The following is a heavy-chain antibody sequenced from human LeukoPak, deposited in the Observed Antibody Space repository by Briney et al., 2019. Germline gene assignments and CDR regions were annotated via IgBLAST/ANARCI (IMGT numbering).Heavy chain of an antibody. Sequence: GGSLRLSCAVSGFTVTHNYVSWVRQAPGKGLEWVAVISYDGSNKYYADSVKGRFTISRDNSKNTLYLQMNSLRAEDTAVYYCARDPSSSSWYGGFDYWGQGTLVTVSS. CDR3: ARDPSSSSWYGGFDY. CDR1: GFTVTHNY. J-gene: IGHJ4*02. D-gene: IGHD6-13*01. CDR2: ISYDGSNK. V-gene: IGHV3-30-3*01.